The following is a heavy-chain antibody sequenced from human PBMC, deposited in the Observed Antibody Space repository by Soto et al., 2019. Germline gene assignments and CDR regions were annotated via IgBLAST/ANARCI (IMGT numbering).Heavy chain of an antibody. J-gene: IGHJ5*02. CDR1: GGSISSGGYY. V-gene: IGHV4-31*03. D-gene: IGHD6-6*01. CDR2: IYYSGST. CDR3: ASGMRIAAQGWFDP. Sequence: PSETLSLTCTVSGGSISSGGYYWSWNRQHPGKGLEWIGYIYYSGSTYYNPSLKSRVTISVDTSKNQFSLKLSSVTAADTAVYYCASGMRIAAQGWFDPWGQGTLVTV.